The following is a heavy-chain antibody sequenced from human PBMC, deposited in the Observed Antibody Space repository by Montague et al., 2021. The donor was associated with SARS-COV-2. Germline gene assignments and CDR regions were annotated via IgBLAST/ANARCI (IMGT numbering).Heavy chain of an antibody. D-gene: IGHD6-19*01. CDR2: IYYSGST. J-gene: IGHJ4*02. Sequence: SETLSLTCTVSGGSISSSSYYWGWIRQPPGKGLEWIGSIYYSGSTYYNPSLKSRVTISVDTSKNQFSLKLSSVTAADTAVYYCARQRRGGLVSTPRFFYYWGQGTLVTVS. V-gene: IGHV4-39*01. CDR3: ARQRRGGLVSTPRFFYY. CDR1: GGSISSSSYY.